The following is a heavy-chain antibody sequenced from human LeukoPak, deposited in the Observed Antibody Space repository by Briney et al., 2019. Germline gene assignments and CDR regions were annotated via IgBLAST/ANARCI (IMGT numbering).Heavy chain of an antibody. Sequence: GESLKISCKGFGYNFTTYWIGWVRQKPGKGLEWMGIIYPGDSDTRYSPSFQGQVTISADKSISTAYLQWRSLKAWDTAIYYCARSTTFEYWGQGTLVTVSS. D-gene: IGHD1-7*01. J-gene: IGHJ4*02. CDR3: ARSTTFEY. CDR1: GYNFTTYW. V-gene: IGHV5-51*01. CDR2: IYPGDSDT.